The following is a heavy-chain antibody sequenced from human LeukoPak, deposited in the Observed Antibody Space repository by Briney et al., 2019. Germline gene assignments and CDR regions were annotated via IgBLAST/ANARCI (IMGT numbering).Heavy chain of an antibody. D-gene: IGHD3-10*01. CDR2: IYYNGNA. J-gene: IGHJ6*03. Sequence: SETLSLTCTVSGGSISSSSYYWGWIRQPPGKRLEWIGNIYYNGNANYNPSLKSRVTISVDTSKNQFSLKLSSVTAADTAVYYCARLSAPPGYYYIDVWGKGTTVTVSS. CDR3: ARLSAPPGYYYIDV. V-gene: IGHV4-39*01. CDR1: GGSISSSSYY.